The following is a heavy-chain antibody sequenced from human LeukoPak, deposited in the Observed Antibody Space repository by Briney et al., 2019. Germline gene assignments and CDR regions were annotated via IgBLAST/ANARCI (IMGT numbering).Heavy chain of an antibody. CDR2: ISSSGSTI. D-gene: IGHD3-10*02. Sequence: GGSLRLSCAASGFTFSSYEMNWVRQAPGKGLEWVLYISSSGSTIYYADSVKGRFTISRDNAKNSLYLQMNSLRAENTAVYYCAELGITMIGGVWGKGTTVTISS. V-gene: IGHV3-48*03. CDR1: GFTFSSYE. CDR3: AELGITMIGGV. J-gene: IGHJ6*04.